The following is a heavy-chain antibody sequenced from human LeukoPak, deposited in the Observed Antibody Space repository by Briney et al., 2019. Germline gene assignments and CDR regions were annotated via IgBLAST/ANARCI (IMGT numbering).Heavy chain of an antibody. CDR1: GYSISSGYY. CDR3: AREGPYGFWSGFRYYYYMDV. J-gene: IGHJ6*03. Sequence: SETLSLTCAVSGYSISSGYYWGWIRQPPGKGLEWIGSIYHSGSTYYNPSLKSRVTISVDTSKNQFSLKLSSVTAADTAVYYCAREGPYGFWSGFRYYYYMDVWGKGTTVTVSS. CDR2: IYHSGST. V-gene: IGHV4-38-2*02. D-gene: IGHD3-3*01.